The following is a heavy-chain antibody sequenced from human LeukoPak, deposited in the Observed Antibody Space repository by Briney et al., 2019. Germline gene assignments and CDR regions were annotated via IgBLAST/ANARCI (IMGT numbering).Heavy chain of an antibody. D-gene: IGHD3-10*01. J-gene: IGHJ4*02. CDR3: AFGRTYGSGSWFGPPKD. V-gene: IGHV7-4-1*02. Sequence: ASVKVSCKASGYTFTSYAMNWVRQAPGQGLEWMGWINTNTGNPTYAQGFTGRFVFSLDTSVSTAYLQISSLKAEDTAVYYCAFGRTYGSGSWFGPPKDWGQGTLVTVSS. CDR2: INTNTGNP. CDR1: GYTFTSYA.